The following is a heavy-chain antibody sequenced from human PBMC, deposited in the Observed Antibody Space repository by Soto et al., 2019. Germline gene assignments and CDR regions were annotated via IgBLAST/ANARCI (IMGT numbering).Heavy chain of an antibody. D-gene: IGHD1-26*01. CDR2: IYGDDSK. CDR3: AHAYGGRSLY. V-gene: IGHV2-5*02. Sequence: QITLKESGPTLVKPTQTLTLTCTFSGFSLTTDRVGVGWIRQPPGEALEWLAVIYGDDSKTYRPSLESRLTITKDTSKNQVALTMTNMDSLDTATYYCAHAYGGRSLYWGQGTLVTVSS. CDR1: GFSLTTDRVG. J-gene: IGHJ4*02.